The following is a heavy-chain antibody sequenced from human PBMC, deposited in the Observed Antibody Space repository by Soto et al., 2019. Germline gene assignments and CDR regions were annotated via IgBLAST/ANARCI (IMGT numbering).Heavy chain of an antibody. CDR1: GDTFTDYY. J-gene: IGHJ4*02. D-gene: IGHD2-21*02. V-gene: IGHV1-46*01. CDR2: VNPSGGHT. Sequence: ASVKVSCKASGDTFTDYYIHWVRQAPGQGLEWMGTVNPSGGHTTYAQHFLGRVTMTRDTSTSTPYTELTSLTSDDTAIYYCARGGHVVVVTAALDNWGQEALVTVSS. CDR3: ARGGHVVVVTAALDN.